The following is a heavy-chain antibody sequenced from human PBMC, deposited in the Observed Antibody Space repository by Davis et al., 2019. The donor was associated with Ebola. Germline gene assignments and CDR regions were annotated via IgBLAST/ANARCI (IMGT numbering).Heavy chain of an antibody. CDR2: IRGSGGST. Sequence: GGSLRLSCAASGFTFSSYAMSWVRQAPGKGLEWVSAIRGSGGSTYYADSVKGRFTISRDNSKNTLYLQMNSLRAEDTAVYYCSGSGRGAVDYWGQGTLVTVSS. CDR3: SGSGRGAVDY. CDR1: GFTFSSYA. V-gene: IGHV3-23*01. J-gene: IGHJ4*02. D-gene: IGHD3-10*01.